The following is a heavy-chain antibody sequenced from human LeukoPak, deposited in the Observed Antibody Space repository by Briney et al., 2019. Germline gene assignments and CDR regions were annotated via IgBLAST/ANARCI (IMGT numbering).Heavy chain of an antibody. D-gene: IGHD1-26*01. CDR2: IKSKPDGGAI. CDR3: TRDKLELRQFDY. CDR1: GFTFSSYA. V-gene: IGHV3-15*01. Sequence: GGSLRLSCPASGFTFSSYAMHWVRQAPGKGLEWVGRIKSKPDGGAIDYAAPVKGRFIISRDDSKDMLYLQMNSLKTEDTGVYYCTRDKLELRQFDYWGQGTLVTVSS. J-gene: IGHJ4*02.